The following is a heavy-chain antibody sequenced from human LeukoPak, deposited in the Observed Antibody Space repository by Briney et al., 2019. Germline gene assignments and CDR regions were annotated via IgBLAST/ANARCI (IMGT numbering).Heavy chain of an antibody. CDR1: GYTFTGYY. J-gene: IGHJ5*02. Sequence: ASVKVSCKASGYTFTGYYMHWVRQAPGQGLEWMGWINPNSGGTNYAQKFQGRVTMTRDTSISTAYMELSRLRSDDTAVYYCARTPRSGGSCYSSWFDPWGQGTLVTVSS. CDR3: ARTPRSGGSCYSSWFDP. CDR2: INPNSGGT. D-gene: IGHD2-15*01. V-gene: IGHV1-2*02.